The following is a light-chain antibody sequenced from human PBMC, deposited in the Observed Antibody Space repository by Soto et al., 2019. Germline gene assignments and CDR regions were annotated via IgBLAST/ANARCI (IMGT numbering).Light chain of an antibody. J-gene: IGKJ1*01. CDR3: KQVKNYPRT. V-gene: IGKV1-9*01. CDR2: AAA. Sequence: DISLTQSPSFLSGFLGRTVSITCRASEDILSNLAWYQQKTGKAPNPLIYAAAYLQSGVPSRFSGSRSETEFTLTITSLQPEDFATYYCKQVKNYPRTFGQGTKVDIK. CDR1: EDILSN.